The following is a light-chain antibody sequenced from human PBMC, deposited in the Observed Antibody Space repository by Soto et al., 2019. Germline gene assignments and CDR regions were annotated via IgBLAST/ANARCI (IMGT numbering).Light chain of an antibody. V-gene: IGKV1-8*01. CDR1: QGISSY. CDR3: QQYYSYPFT. Sequence: AIRMTQSPSSLSASTGDRVTITCRASQGISSYLAWYQQKPGKAPKPLIYAASTLQSGVPSRFSGSGSGTDFTLTISFLQSEDFETYYCQQYYSYPFTFGPGTKVDIK. CDR2: AAS. J-gene: IGKJ3*01.